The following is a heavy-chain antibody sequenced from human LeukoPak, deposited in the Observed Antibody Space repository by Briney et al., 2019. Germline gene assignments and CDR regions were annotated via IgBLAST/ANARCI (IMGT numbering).Heavy chain of an antibody. D-gene: IGHD5-24*01. Sequence: SGPSLVKPTQTLTLTCTLSGFSLNTSGVGVGWIRQPPRKALEWLAFIYWDDDKRYSPSLKNRLTIAQDTSENQVVLTITNMDPVDTGTYYCAHGTGEARTERDDYNYGGFDNWGQGTLVTVSS. V-gene: IGHV2-5*02. J-gene: IGHJ4*02. CDR3: AHGTGEARTERDDYNYGGFDN. CDR1: GFSLNTSGVG. CDR2: IYWDDDK.